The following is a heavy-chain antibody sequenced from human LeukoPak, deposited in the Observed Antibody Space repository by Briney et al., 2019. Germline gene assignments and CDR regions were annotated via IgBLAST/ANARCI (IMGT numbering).Heavy chain of an antibody. J-gene: IGHJ6*02. D-gene: IGHD1-26*01. CDR2: ISSSGGTI. CDR1: GFTFSDYY. Sequence: GGSLRLSCAASGFTFSDYYMSWIRQAPGKGLEWVSYISSSGGTIYYADSVKGRFTISRDNAKNSLYLQMNSLRAEDTAVYYCAREKVRIGKYYYYYGMDVWGQGTTVTVSS. CDR3: AREKVRIGKYYYYYGMDV. V-gene: IGHV3-11*01.